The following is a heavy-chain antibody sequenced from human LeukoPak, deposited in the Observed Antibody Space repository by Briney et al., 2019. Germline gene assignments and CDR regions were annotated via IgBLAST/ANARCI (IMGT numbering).Heavy chain of an antibody. Sequence: KPSETVSLTCAVYGGFFSGYYWRWIRQPPGKGLEWSGEINHSGSTNYNPSLKSRVTISVDTSKNQFSLTLISETAADTAVYYCASTPTRVAAAGKWRGNWFDPWGQGTLVTVSS. CDR2: INHSGST. CDR3: ASTPTRVAAAGKWRGNWFDP. V-gene: IGHV4-34*01. CDR1: GGFFSGYY. J-gene: IGHJ5*02. D-gene: IGHD6-13*01.